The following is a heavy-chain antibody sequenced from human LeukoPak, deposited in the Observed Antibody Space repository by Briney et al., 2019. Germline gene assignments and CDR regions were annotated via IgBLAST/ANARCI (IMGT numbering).Heavy chain of an antibody. CDR3: LKGAGGGRGCVNWFGP. CDR2: ICGSGSST. Sequence: GGSLRLSCAASGVIFSAYAMSWGRQAPGKGVGWGSAICGSGSSTYYKDSVKGRFTDSKDNSKNTLYLQMNSLRAYDSAVYYCLKGAGGGRGCVNWFGPWGQGPLVTVSS. V-gene: IGHV3-23*01. D-gene: IGHD2-8*02. CDR1: GVIFSAYA. J-gene: IGHJ5*02.